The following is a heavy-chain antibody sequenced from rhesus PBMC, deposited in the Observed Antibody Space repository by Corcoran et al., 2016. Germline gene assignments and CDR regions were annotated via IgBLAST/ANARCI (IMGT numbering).Heavy chain of an antibody. CDR2: VYGNSAST. CDR1: GGSISDSYY. Sequence: QVQLQESGPGLVKPSETLSLTCAVSGGSISDSYYWKWLRHPPGKGVGWIGKVYGNSASTYYKPSLKSRVTISKETSKNQVFLKVSSVTAADTAVYYCARDLRSPRSSDVWSRGLLVTVCS. D-gene: IGHD2-39*01. J-gene: IGHJ5-2*02. V-gene: IGHV4S9*01. CDR3: ARDLRSPRSSDV.